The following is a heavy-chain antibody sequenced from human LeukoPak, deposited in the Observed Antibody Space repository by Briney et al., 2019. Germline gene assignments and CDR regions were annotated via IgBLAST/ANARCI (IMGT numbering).Heavy chain of an antibody. V-gene: IGHV4-4*02. D-gene: IGHD3-22*01. Sequence: PSETLSLTCTVSGDSINSLDLWSWVRQPPGKGLEWIGELYLSGTTHSNPSVKSPVTISIDKSKNQFFLNLSPVTAADTAVYYCAGLVGRYSSGLYYYYFDYWGQGTLVTVSS. CDR1: GDSINSLDL. CDR3: AGLVGRYSSGLYYYYFDY. J-gene: IGHJ4*02. CDR2: LYLSGTT.